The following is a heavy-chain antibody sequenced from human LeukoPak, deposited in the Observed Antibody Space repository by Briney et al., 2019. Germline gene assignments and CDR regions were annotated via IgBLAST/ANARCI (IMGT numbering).Heavy chain of an antibody. CDR3: ARGGGNRHFDS. Sequence: SETLSLTCSVSVGFTTYDYWNWIRQPAGKAPEWIGRIHTPGSTNYNPSLKSRLTMALDKSKKQFSLKVTSMTAADTALYYCARGGGNRHFDSWGQGILVTVSS. CDR1: VGFTTYDY. J-gene: IGHJ4*02. CDR2: IHTPGST. V-gene: IGHV4-4*07. D-gene: IGHD2-15*01.